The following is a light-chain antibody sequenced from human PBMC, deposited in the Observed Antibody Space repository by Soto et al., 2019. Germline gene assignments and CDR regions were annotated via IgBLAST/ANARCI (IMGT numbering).Light chain of an antibody. Sequence: EIVLTQSPATLSLSPGEGATLSCRASQSVGTSLAWYQQKPGQAPRLLVYDAYNKAAGIPSRFSGSGSGTDFTLTISSLEAEDFAVYYCQWSRDWPRTFGQGTRVDIK. CDR2: DAY. V-gene: IGKV3-11*01. CDR1: QSVGTS. J-gene: IGKJ1*01. CDR3: QWSRDWPRT.